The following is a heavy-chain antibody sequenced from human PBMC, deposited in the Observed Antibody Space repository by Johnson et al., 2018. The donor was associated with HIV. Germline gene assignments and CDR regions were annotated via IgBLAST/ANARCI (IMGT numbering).Heavy chain of an antibody. Sequence: QVQLVESGGGVVQPGRSLRLSCAASGFTFSSFGMHWVRQDPGKGLEWMTIISDDGCNKNYADSVKGRFTVSRDNSKNTLYLQMNSLRAEDTALYYCARDFYAVVATPFIGSAFDIWGQGTMVTVSS. D-gene: IGHD5-12*01. V-gene: IGHV3-30*03. CDR2: ISDDGCNK. J-gene: IGHJ3*02. CDR3: ARDFYAVVATPFIGSAFDI. CDR1: GFTFSSFG.